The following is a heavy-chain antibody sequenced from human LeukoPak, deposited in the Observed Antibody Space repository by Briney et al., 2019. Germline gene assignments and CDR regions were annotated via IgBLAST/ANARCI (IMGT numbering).Heavy chain of an antibody. Sequence: SETLSLTCTVSGGSIRSYYWSWIRQPAGKGLEWIGRIYTSGSTNYNPSLKSRVTMSVDTSKNQFSLKLSSVTAADTAVYYCARAPLRTGTTYYYYYMDVWGKGTTVTVSS. CDR1: GGSIRSYY. CDR2: IYTSGST. V-gene: IGHV4-4*07. CDR3: ARAPLRTGTTYYYYYMDV. J-gene: IGHJ6*03. D-gene: IGHD1-1*01.